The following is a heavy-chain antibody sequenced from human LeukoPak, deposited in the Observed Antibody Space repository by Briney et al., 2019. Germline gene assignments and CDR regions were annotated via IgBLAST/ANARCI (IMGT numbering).Heavy chain of an antibody. D-gene: IGHD2-2*01. CDR1: GFTFSSYS. CDR2: ISSSSSYI. J-gene: IGHJ4*02. Sequence: PGGSLRLSCAASGFTFSSYSMNWVRQAPGKGLEWVSSISSSSSYIYYADSVKGRITISRDNAKNSLYLQMNSLRAEDAAVYYCARDQGYCSSTSCYAHYFDYWGQETLVTVSS. CDR3: ARDQGYCSSTSCYAHYFDY. V-gene: IGHV3-21*01.